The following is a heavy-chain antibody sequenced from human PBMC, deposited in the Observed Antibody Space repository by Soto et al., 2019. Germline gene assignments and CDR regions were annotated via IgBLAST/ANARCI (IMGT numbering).Heavy chain of an antibody. V-gene: IGHV3-48*04. CDR3: AGASGWKFDY. CDR2: VGASGSAT. Sequence: GGSLRLSCAASGFTFSSYSMNWVRQAPGTGLEWVSYVGASGSATTYADSVKGRFSISRDNAKNTVSLQMNNLRAEDTAVYYCAGASGWKFDYWGLGVLVTVSS. CDR1: GFTFSSYS. D-gene: IGHD1-1*01. J-gene: IGHJ4*02.